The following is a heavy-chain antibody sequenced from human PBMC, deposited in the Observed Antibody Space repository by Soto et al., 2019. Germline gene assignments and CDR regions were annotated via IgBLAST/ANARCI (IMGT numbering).Heavy chain of an antibody. CDR2: ISHDGIRR. Sequence: GSLRLSCEASGFAFRSCAIHWVRQAPGRGLEWVAFISHDGIRRYYADSVKGRFIISRDNTKTTSFLQLNSLTGEDTALYYCIKDRTATWSFDSWGQGALVTVSS. CDR1: GFAFRSCA. J-gene: IGHJ4*02. V-gene: IGHV3-30*18. D-gene: IGHD2-8*02. CDR3: IKDRTATWSFDS.